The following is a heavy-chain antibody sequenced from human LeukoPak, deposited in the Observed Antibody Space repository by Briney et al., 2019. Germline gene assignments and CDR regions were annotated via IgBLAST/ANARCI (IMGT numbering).Heavy chain of an antibody. J-gene: IGHJ6*03. V-gene: IGHV3-48*04. D-gene: IGHD2-8*01. Sequence: GGSLRLSCAASGFTFSSYSMNWVRQAPGKGLEWVSYISSSSSTIYYADSVKGRFTISRDNAKNSLYLQMNSLRAEDTAVYYCVRTQMVYAIAVQYYYYYMDVWGKGTTVTVSS. CDR1: GFTFSSYS. CDR3: VRTQMVYAIAVQYYYYYMDV. CDR2: ISSSSSTI.